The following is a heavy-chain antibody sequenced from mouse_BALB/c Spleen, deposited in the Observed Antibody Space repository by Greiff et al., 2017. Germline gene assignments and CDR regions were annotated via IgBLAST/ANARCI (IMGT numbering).Heavy chain of an antibody. CDR2: IRNKANGYTT. Sequence: EVHLVESGGGLVQPGGSLRLSCATSGFTFTDYYMSWVRQPPGKALEWLGFIRNKANGYTTEYSASVKGRFTISRYNSQSILYLQMNTLRAEDSATYYCAREYGSSYDYAMDYWGQGTSVTVSS. CDR3: AREYGSSYDYAMDY. V-gene: IGHV7-3*02. J-gene: IGHJ4*01. CDR1: GFTFTDYY. D-gene: IGHD1-1*01.